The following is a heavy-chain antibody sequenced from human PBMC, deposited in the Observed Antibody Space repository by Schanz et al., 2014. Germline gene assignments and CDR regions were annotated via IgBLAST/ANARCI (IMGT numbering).Heavy chain of an antibody. J-gene: IGHJ4*02. V-gene: IGHV3-48*01. D-gene: IGHD1-26*01. CDR1: GFGFSSYS. CDR3: ARGGSGSHYRLDY. CDR2: VSRSTPDI. Sequence: EVQLVESGGGLIQPGGSLRLSCAASGFGFSSYSMNWVRQAPGKGLEWVSYVSRSTPDIYYADSMKGRFTVSRDNAENALYLQMNSLRAEDTGLYFCARGGSGSHYRLDYWGQGTLXTVSS.